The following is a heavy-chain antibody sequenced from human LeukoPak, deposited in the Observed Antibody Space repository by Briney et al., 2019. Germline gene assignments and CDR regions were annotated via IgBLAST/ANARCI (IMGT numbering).Heavy chain of an antibody. CDR1: GFTFSSYS. Sequence: PGGSLRLSCAASGFTFSSYSMNWVRQPPGKGLEWIGETNHSGSTNYNPSLKCRVTISVDTSKNQFSLKLSSVTAADTAVYYCARGRFVLVREEEGDIDYWGQGTLVTVSS. V-gene: IGHV4-34*01. CDR3: ARGRFVLVREEEGDIDY. D-gene: IGHD3-10*01. J-gene: IGHJ4*02. CDR2: TNHSGST.